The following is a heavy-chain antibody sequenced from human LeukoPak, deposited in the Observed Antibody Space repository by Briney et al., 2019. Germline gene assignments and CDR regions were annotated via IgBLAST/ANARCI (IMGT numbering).Heavy chain of an antibody. J-gene: IGHJ4*02. V-gene: IGHV3-21*01. CDR3: AKEGLTYYYDSSGYFDY. D-gene: IGHD3-22*01. CDR2: ISSSSSYI. Sequence: GGSLRLSCAASGFTFSSYSMNWVRQAPGKGLEWVSSISSSSSYIYYADSVKGRFTISRDNSKNTLYLQMNSLRAEDTAVYYCAKEGLTYYYDSSGYFDYWGQGTLVTVSS. CDR1: GFTFSSYS.